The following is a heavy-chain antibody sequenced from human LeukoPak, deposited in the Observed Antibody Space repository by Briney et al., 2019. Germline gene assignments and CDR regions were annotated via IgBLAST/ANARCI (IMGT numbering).Heavy chain of an antibody. D-gene: IGHD4-23*01. Sequence: GGSLRLSCAASGFTVSSNYMSWVRQAPGKGLEWVSVIYSGGSTYYADSVRGRFTISRDNSKNTLYLQMNSLRAEDTAVYYCARVRELPYYYYMDVWGKGTTVTVSS. CDR1: GFTVSSNY. V-gene: IGHV3-53*01. J-gene: IGHJ6*03. CDR3: ARVRELPYYYYMDV. CDR2: IYSGGST.